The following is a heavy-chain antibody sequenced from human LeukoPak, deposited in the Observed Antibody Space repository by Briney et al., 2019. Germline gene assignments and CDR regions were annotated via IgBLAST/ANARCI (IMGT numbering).Heavy chain of an antibody. CDR2: IKQDGSEK. CDR3: AKDSLLTVVSPVAAS. V-gene: IGHV3-7*01. J-gene: IGHJ5*02. Sequence: GGSLRLSCAASGFTFSTYWMSWVRQAPGKGLEWVANIKQDGSEKYYVDSVKGRFAISRDNAKNSLFLQMSTLRVEDTAVYYCAKDSLLTVVSPVAASWGQGTLVTVSS. D-gene: IGHD4-23*01. CDR1: GFTFSTYW.